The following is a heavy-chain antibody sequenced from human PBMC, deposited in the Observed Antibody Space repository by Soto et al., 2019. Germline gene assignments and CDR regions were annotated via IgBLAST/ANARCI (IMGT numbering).Heavy chain of an antibody. CDR3: AKEGGSSSAYDYYYGMDV. D-gene: IGHD6-6*01. CDR2: ISGSGGST. V-gene: IGHV3-23*01. J-gene: IGHJ6*02. CDR1: GFTFSSYA. Sequence: PVGSLRLSCAASGFTFSSYAMSWVRQAPGKGLEWVSAISGSGGSTYYADSVKGRFTISRDNSKNTLYLQMNSLRAEDTAVYYCAKEGGSSSAYDYYYGMDVWGQGTTVTVSS.